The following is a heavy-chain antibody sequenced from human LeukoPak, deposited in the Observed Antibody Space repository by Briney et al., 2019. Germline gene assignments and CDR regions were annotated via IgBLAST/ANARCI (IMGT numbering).Heavy chain of an antibody. V-gene: IGHV3-30*04. J-gene: IGHJ4*02. CDR3: ARGLHRHCDGGSCYQAFDY. Sequence: GGSLRLSCAASGFIFSNYAMHWVRQAPGQGLEWVALISYDGNYKNDADSVKGRFPISRDNSKNTLYLQMNSLRPEDTAVYYCARGLHRHCDGGSCYQAFDYWGQGTLVTVSS. CDR2: ISYDGNYK. CDR1: GFIFSNYA. D-gene: IGHD2-15*01.